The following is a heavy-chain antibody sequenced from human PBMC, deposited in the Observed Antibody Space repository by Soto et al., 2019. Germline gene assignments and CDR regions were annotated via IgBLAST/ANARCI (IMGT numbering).Heavy chain of an antibody. D-gene: IGHD3-10*01. J-gene: IGHJ6*02. CDR3: ARDNYSGSDSYYSSYYGMEV. Sequence: PVGSLRLSCAASGFTFSSYSMNWVRQAPGKGLEWVSSISSSSSYIYYADSVKGRFTISRDNAKNSLYLQMSSLRAEDTAVYYCARDNYSGSDSYYSSYYGMEVWGQGTRVTVSS. CDR2: ISSSSSYI. CDR1: GFTFSSYS. V-gene: IGHV3-21*01.